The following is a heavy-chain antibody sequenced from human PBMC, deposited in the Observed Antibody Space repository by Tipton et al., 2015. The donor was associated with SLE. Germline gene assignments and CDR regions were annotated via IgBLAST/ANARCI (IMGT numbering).Heavy chain of an antibody. CDR3: AKDGMLEFSGSHHLDY. D-gene: IGHD1-26*01. J-gene: IGHJ4*02. Sequence: SLRLSCAASGFTFSSYGMHWVRQAPGKGLEWVAFIRYDGSEKYYADSVKGRFTISRDNSRNMLHLQMNSLRAEDTAVYYCAKDGMLEFSGSHHLDYWGQGTLVTVPS. CDR1: GFTFSSYG. V-gene: IGHV3-30*02. CDR2: IRYDGSEK.